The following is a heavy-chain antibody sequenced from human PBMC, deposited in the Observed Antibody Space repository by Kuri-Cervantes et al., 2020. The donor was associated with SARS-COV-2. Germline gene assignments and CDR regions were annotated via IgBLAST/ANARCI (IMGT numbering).Heavy chain of an antibody. CDR3: ARDRGQQWLVGEFDY. CDR2: LSGSGKSI. V-gene: IGHV3-21*01. J-gene: IGHJ4*02. CDR1: GFSFSIHA. Sequence: GGSLRLSCAASGFSFSIHAMNWVRQAPGKGLEWVSGLSGSGKSIYYADSVKGRFTISRDNAKNSLYLQMNSLRAEDTAVYYCARDRGQQWLVGEFDYWGQGTLVTVSS. D-gene: IGHD6-19*01.